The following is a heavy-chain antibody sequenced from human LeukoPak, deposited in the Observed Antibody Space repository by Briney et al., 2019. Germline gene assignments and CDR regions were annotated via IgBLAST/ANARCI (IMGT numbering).Heavy chain of an antibody. Sequence: SGTLSLTCAVSGGSISSNNWWGWVRQPPGKGLEWIGEICHSGSPNYNPSLKSRVTISVDKSRNHFSLNLSSVTAADTAVYYCARVNINNWHSCDYWGQGTLVTVSS. J-gene: IGHJ4*02. CDR2: ICHSGSP. CDR3: ARVNINNWHSCDY. V-gene: IGHV4-4*02. D-gene: IGHD1-1*01. CDR1: GGSISSNNW.